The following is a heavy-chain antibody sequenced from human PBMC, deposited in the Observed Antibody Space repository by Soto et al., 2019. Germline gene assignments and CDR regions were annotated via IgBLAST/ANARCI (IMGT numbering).Heavy chain of an antibody. CDR1: GFSVSRNY. Sequence: SLRLSCAASGFSVSRNYMNWVRQTPGKGLQWVSIIHSDGGTYYADSVKGRFTISRDNSKETVYLQMDSLRPEDTAVYYCARGNVDTYIDYWGQGTLVTVSS. CDR3: ARGNVDTYIDY. J-gene: IGHJ4*02. D-gene: IGHD5-18*01. V-gene: IGHV3-53*01. CDR2: IHSDGGT.